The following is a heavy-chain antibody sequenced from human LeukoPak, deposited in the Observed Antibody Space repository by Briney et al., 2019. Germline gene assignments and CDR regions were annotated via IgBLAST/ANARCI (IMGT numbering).Heavy chain of an antibody. CDR3: AKDLFRGTVTTESDY. J-gene: IGHJ4*02. CDR2: ISYDGSNK. D-gene: IGHD4-17*01. CDR1: GFTFSSYG. Sequence: PGGSLRLSCAASGFTFSSYGMHWVRQAPGKGLEWVAVISYDGSNKYYADSVKGRFTISRDNSKNTLYLQMNSLRAEDTAVYYCAKDLFRGTVTTESDYWGQGTLVTVSS. V-gene: IGHV3-30*18.